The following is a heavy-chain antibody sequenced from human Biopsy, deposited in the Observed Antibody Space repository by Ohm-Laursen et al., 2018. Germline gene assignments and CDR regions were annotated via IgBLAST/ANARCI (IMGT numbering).Heavy chain of an antibody. CDR2: IYDRGST. J-gene: IGHJ4*02. D-gene: IGHD6-19*01. CDR3: ARGMRSSGWPYFDS. Sequence: SQTLSLTCTVSDDSVSSGNFYWTWLPQPTGQGLEYIGYIYDRGSTANYNPSLESRVTMSVDMPKNQFSLKLSSVTAADTAIYYCARGMRSSGWPYFDSWGQGTLVTVSS. V-gene: IGHV4-61*01. CDR1: DDSVSSGNFY.